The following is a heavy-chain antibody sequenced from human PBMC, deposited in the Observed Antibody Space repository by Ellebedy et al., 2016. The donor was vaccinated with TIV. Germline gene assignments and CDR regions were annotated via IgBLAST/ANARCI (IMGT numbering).Heavy chain of an antibody. CDR3: ARIPKAGYSATTNCPTGAFGY. J-gene: IGHJ4*02. CDR1: GFSLSTSGMR. V-gene: IGHV2-70*04. CDR2: IDWDDDK. D-gene: IGHD5-12*01. Sequence: SGPTLVXPTQTLTLTCTFAGFSLSTSGMRVSWIRQPPGKALEWLARIDWDDDKFYSTSLKTRLTISKDTSKNQVVLTMTNMDPADTATYYCARIPKAGYSATTNCPTGAFGYWGQGTLVTVSS.